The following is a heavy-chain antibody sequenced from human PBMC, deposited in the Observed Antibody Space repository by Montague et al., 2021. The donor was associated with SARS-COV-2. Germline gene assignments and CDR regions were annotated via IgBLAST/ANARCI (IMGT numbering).Heavy chain of an antibody. CDR3: ARVLRSCTNGVCRTYYYYGMDV. Sequence: SETLSLTCSVSGGSISRRYWSWIRQPPGKGLEWIGYIYSSGSTNYNPSLQSRLTMSVDTSKNQFSLKLSSVTAADTAVYYCARVLRSCTNGVCRTYYYYGMDVWGQGTTVTVSS. CDR2: IYSSGST. V-gene: IGHV4-59*11. D-gene: IGHD2-8*01. CDR1: GGSISRRY. J-gene: IGHJ6*02.